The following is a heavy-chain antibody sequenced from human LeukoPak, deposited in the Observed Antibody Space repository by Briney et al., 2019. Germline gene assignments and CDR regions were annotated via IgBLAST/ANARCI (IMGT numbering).Heavy chain of an antibody. D-gene: IGHD3-10*01. J-gene: IGHJ4*02. CDR1: GFTFSSYA. V-gene: IGHV3-53*01. CDR3: ASWFGELYTFDY. CDR2: IYSGGST. Sequence: PGGSLRLSCAASGFTFSSYAMIWVRQAPGKGLEWVSVIYSGGSTYYADSVKGRFTISRDNSKNTLYLQMNSLRAEDTAVYYCASWFGELYTFDYWGQGTLVTVSS.